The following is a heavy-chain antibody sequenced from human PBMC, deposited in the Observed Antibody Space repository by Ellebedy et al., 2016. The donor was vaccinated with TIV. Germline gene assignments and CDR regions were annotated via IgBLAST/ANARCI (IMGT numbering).Heavy chain of an antibody. J-gene: IGHJ4*02. CDR2: ISSSSSYI. V-gene: IGHV3-21*01. CDR1: GFTFSSYS. Sequence: GGSLRLSXAASGFTFSSYSMNWVRQAPGKGLEWVSSISSSSSYIYYADSVKGRFTISRDNAKNSLYLQMNSLRAEDTAVYYCAGSGGYHLFLFDYWGQGTLVTVSS. D-gene: IGHD1-26*01. CDR3: AGSGGYHLFLFDY.